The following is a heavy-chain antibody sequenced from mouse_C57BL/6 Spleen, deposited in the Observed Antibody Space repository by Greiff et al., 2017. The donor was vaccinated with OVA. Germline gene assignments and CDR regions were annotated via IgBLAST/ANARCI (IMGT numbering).Heavy chain of an antibody. CDR3: ASHSYGSSHDFDY. CDR1: GYTFTSYW. D-gene: IGHD1-1*01. CDR2: IDPNSGGT. V-gene: IGHV1-72*01. Sequence: QVQLQQPGAELVKPGASVKLSCKASGYTFTSYWMHWVKQRPGRGLEWIGRIDPNSGGTKYNEKFKSKATLTVDKTSSTAYMQLRSLTSVDSAVSYCASHSYGSSHDFDYWGQGTTLTVSS. J-gene: IGHJ2*01.